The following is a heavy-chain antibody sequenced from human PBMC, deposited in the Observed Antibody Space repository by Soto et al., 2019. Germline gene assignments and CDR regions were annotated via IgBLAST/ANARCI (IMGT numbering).Heavy chain of an antibody. CDR1: GGTFSSYA. D-gene: IGHD4-17*01. Sequence: QVQLVQSGAEVKKPGSSVKVSCKASGGTFSSYAISWVRQAPGQGLEWMGGIIPIFGTANYAQKFQGRVTITADESTGTAYMERSSLGSEDTAVYYCARDPNDYGDYVTNDAFDIWGQGTVVTVSS. J-gene: IGHJ3*02. CDR3: ARDPNDYGDYVTNDAFDI. V-gene: IGHV1-69*12. CDR2: IIPIFGTA.